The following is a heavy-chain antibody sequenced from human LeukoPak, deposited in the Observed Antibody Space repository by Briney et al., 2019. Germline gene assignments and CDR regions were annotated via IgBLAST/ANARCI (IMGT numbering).Heavy chain of an antibody. J-gene: IGHJ6*03. CDR3: ARGDIVGATSYYYYYYMDV. CDR1: GYTFTSYD. Sequence: ASVKVSCKASGYTFTSYDINWVRQATGQGLEWMGWMNPNSGNTGYAQKFQGRVTITRNTSISTAYMELSSLRSEDTAVYYCARGDIVGATSYYYYYYMDVWGKGTTVTVSS. V-gene: IGHV1-8*03. CDR2: MNPNSGNT. D-gene: IGHD1-26*01.